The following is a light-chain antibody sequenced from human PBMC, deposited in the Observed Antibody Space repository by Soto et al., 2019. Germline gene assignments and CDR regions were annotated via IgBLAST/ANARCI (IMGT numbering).Light chain of an antibody. Sequence: QSVLTQPPSVSGAPGQRVTISCTGSSSNIGAGYDVHWYQQLPGTAPKLLIYGNSNRPSGVPDRFSGSKSGTSASLAITWLQAWDEADYYCQSYDSSLSGSVFGGGTKLTVL. V-gene: IGLV1-40*01. J-gene: IGLJ2*01. CDR3: QSYDSSLSGSV. CDR1: SSNIGAGYD. CDR2: GNS.